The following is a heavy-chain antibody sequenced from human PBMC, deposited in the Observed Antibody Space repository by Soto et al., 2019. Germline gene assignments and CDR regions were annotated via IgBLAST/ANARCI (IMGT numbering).Heavy chain of an antibody. CDR1: GGSISNFS. CDR2: ISYSGNT. Sequence: PSETLSLTCTVAGGSISNFSWSWIRQPPGKVLEWSGYISYSGNTNYNPSLKSRVSISVDTSKNQLSRNLTSVTVADTAVYYCARAPMVLSRSYFDLWGHGTPVTVSS. V-gene: IGHV4-59*01. J-gene: IGHJ4*01. D-gene: IGHD2-8*01. CDR3: ARAPMVLSRSYFDL.